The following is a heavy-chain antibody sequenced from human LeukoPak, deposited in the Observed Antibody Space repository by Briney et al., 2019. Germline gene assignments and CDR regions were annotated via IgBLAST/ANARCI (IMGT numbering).Heavy chain of an antibody. V-gene: IGHV1-46*01. CDR2: INPSDSST. D-gene: IGHD6-13*01. CDR3: ARHRSSSWYSPFDY. CDR1: GYTFTSYY. J-gene: IGHJ4*02. Sequence: ASVKVSCKASGYTFTSYYMHWVRQAPGQGLEWMGIINPSDSSTTYAQKFQGRVTITADESTSTAYMELSSLRSEDTAVYYCARHRSSSWYSPFDYWGQGTLVTVSS.